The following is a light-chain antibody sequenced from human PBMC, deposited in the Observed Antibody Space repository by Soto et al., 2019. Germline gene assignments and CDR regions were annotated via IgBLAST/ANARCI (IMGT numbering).Light chain of an antibody. CDR1: QGISND. Sequence: DIQMTQSPSSLSASVGDRVTITCRASQGISNDLAWYRQKPGKLPNLLIYGASTMQSGVPSRFSGSGSGTDFTLTISSLQPDDIATYYCQKHNSAPLTFGGGTKVEIK. V-gene: IGKV1-27*01. J-gene: IGKJ4*01. CDR2: GAS. CDR3: QKHNSAPLT.